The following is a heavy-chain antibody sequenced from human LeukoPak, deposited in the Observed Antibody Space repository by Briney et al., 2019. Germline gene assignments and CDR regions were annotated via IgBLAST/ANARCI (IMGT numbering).Heavy chain of an antibody. CDR3: ARVGARLGAFDI. D-gene: IGHD6-25*01. CDR2: IKSDGSIT. V-gene: IGHV3-74*01. J-gene: IGHJ3*02. CDR1: GFTFSSYW. Sequence: PGGSLRLSCAASGFTFSSYWMHWVRQAPGKGLVWVSRIKSDGSITNYADSVKGRFTISRDNAKNTLYVQMNSLRAEDTAVYYCARVGARLGAFDIWGQGTMVTVSS.